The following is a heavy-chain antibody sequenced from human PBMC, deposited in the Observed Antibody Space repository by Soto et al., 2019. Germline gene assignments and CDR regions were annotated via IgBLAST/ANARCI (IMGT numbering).Heavy chain of an antibody. V-gene: IGHV1-3*01. CDR3: ARDVDTSMSAPLDY. D-gene: IGHD5-18*01. CDR2: INVGTGDT. CDR1: GYTFTAYA. Sequence: SSVKVSCKASGYTFTAYAMDWVRQTPGQRLEWVGWINVGTGDTEYSQQFQGRVNITRDTSARTLYMELSSLRSEDTAVYYCARDVDTSMSAPLDYWGQGSLVTVSS. J-gene: IGHJ4*02.